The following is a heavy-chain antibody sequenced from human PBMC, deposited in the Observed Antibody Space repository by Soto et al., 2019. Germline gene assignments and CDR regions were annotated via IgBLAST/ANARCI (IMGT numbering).Heavy chain of an antibody. D-gene: IGHD6-13*01. CDR1: GFTFSSYW. CDR2: IKQDGSEK. Sequence: EVQLVESGGGLVQPGGSLRLSCAASGFTFSSYWMSWVRQAPGKGLEWVANIKQDGSEKYYVDSVKGRFTISRDNAKNSLYLQMNSLRAEDTAVYYCARLYSSSWNLLSYVNPESYYYYGMDVWGQGTTVTVCS. CDR3: ARLYSSSWNLLSYVNPESYYYYGMDV. J-gene: IGHJ6*02. V-gene: IGHV3-7*05.